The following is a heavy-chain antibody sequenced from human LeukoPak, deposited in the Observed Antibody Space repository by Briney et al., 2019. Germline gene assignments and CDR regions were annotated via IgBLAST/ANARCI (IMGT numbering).Heavy chain of an antibody. V-gene: IGHV4-59*01. Sequence: ASETLSLTCTVSGGSISSYYWSWLRQPPGKGLEWIGYIYYSGSTNYNPSLKSRVTISVDTSKNQFSLKLSSVTAADTAVYYCARDLGSPQFTGWFDHWGQGTLVTVSS. CDR3: ARDLGSPQFTGWFDH. CDR1: GGSISSYY. CDR2: IYYSGST. J-gene: IGHJ5*02. D-gene: IGHD7-27*01.